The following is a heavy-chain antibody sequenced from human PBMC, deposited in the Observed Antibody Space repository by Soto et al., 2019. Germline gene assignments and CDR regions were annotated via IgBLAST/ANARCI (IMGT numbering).Heavy chain of an antibody. J-gene: IGHJ3*02. V-gene: IGHV4-34*01. CDR3: ARVERGTATTVVDAFDI. Sequence: QVQLQQWGAGLLKPSETLSLTYAVYGGSVSSGSYYWSWIRQPPGKGLEWIGEMSHSGGTHFNPSLKSRVTISVDTSKNQFSLKMSFVTAADPALYYCARVERGTATTVVDAFDIWGPGTMVTVSS. D-gene: IGHD1-1*01. CDR2: MSHSGGT. CDR1: GGSVSSGSYY.